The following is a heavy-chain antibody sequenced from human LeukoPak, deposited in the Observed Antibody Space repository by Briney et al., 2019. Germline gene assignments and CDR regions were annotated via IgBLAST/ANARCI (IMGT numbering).Heavy chain of an antibody. D-gene: IGHD4-17*01. Sequence: GGSLRLSCAASGFTFSNYWMSWVRQAPGKGLEWVANIKQDGSEKYYMDSVKGRFTISRDNAKNSLYLQMNSLRAEDTAVYYCARDRDYAFDYWGQGTLVTVSS. CDR2: IKQDGSEK. J-gene: IGHJ4*02. CDR1: GFTFSNYW. V-gene: IGHV3-7*03. CDR3: ARDRDYAFDY.